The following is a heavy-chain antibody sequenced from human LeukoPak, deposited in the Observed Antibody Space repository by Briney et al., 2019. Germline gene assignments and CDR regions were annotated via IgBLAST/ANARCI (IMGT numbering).Heavy chain of an antibody. V-gene: IGHV1-69*05. CDR2: IIPIFGTA. J-gene: IGHJ6*03. CDR3: ARDGNRDSGSYYERPMDYYYYMDV. D-gene: IGHD1-26*01. CDR1: GGTFSSYA. Sequence: SVKVSCKASGGTFSSYAINWVRQAPGQGLEWMGGIIPIFGTANYAQKFQGRVTITTDESTSTAYMELSSLRSEDTAVYYCARDGNRDSGSYYERPMDYYYYMDVWGKGTTVTVSS.